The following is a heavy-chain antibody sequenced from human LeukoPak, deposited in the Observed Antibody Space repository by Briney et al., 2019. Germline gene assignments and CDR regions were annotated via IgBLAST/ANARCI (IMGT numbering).Heavy chain of an antibody. D-gene: IGHD3-10*01. J-gene: IGHJ4*02. Sequence: SGPLSLTCSVSGGSISNGNWRSWARQPPGKGLEWIGEIYHSGSTNYNPSLKSRVTISVDKSRNQFSLKLSSVTAADTAVYYCARVLFGSGSSLDYWGQGTLVTVSS. CDR2: IYHSGST. V-gene: IGHV4-4*02. CDR3: ARVLFGSGSSLDY. CDR1: GGSISNGNW.